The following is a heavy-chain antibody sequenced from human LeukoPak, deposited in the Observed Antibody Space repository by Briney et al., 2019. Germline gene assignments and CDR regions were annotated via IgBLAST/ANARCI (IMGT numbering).Heavy chain of an antibody. V-gene: IGHV3-23*01. J-gene: IGHJ4*02. CDR3: AKYSRIAVAGTVDY. D-gene: IGHD6-19*01. CDR1: GFTFSSFA. Sequence: GGSLRLSCAASGFTFSSFAMSWVRQAPGKGLEWVSAISGSDGSTYYADSVKGRFTISRDNSKNTVYLQMNSLRAEDTAIYYCAKYSRIAVAGTVDYWGQGTLDTVSS. CDR2: ISGSDGST.